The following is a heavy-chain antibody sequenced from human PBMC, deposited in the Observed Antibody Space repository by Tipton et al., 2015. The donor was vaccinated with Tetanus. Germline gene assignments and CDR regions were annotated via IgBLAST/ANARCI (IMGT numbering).Heavy chain of an antibody. D-gene: IGHD3-22*01. CDR1: GFTFSTYT. Sequence: SLRLSCAASGFTFSTYTMHWVRQAPGKGLEWVAVMSYDGSHKYYADSVKGRFTISRDNSKNTLYLQMDNLRAGDTAVYYCASDFFDYDISGYTYGPGDHWGKGTLVSVSP. V-gene: IGHV3-30-3*01. CDR3: ASDFFDYDISGYTYGPGDH. CDR2: MSYDGSHK. J-gene: IGHJ4*02.